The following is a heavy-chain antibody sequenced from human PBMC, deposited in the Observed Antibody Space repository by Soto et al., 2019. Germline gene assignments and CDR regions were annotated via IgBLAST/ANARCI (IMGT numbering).Heavy chain of an antibody. CDR3: ARARYGDPRYYYYYGMDV. CDR2: INPNSGGT. V-gene: IGHV1-2*04. Sequence: ASVKVSCKASGYTFTGYYMHWVRQAPGQGFEWMGWINPNSGGTNYAQKFQGWVTMTRDTSISTAYMELSRLRSDDTAVYYCARARYGDPRYYYYYGMDVWGQGTTVTVSS. D-gene: IGHD4-17*01. J-gene: IGHJ6*02. CDR1: GYTFTGYY.